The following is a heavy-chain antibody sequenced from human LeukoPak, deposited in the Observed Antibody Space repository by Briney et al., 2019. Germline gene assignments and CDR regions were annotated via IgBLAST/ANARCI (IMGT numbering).Heavy chain of an antibody. V-gene: IGHV1-18*01. D-gene: IGHD3-10*01. CDR1: GYTFTNYD. Sequence: GSSVKVSCKASGYTFTNYDITWVRQAPGQGLEWMAWISAYSGNTNYAQNLQGRVTMTTDTSTSTAYMELRSLRSDDTAVYFCARVRYGAGTYLDVWGKGTTVTISS. CDR3: ARVRYGAGTYLDV. CDR2: ISAYSGNT. J-gene: IGHJ6*04.